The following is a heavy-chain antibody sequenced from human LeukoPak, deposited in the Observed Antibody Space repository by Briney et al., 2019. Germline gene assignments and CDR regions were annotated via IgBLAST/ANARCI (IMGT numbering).Heavy chain of an antibody. D-gene: IGHD2-2*01. CDR1: GFTFSSYA. Sequence: PGGSLRLSCAASGFTFSSYAMSWVRQAPGKGLEWVSAISTSGGSTYYADSVKGRFTISRDNSKNTLYVQMNSLRAEDTAVYYCAKASYHVVVPAALDYWGQGTLVTVSS. CDR3: AKASYHVVVPAALDY. V-gene: IGHV3-23*01. J-gene: IGHJ4*02. CDR2: ISTSGGST.